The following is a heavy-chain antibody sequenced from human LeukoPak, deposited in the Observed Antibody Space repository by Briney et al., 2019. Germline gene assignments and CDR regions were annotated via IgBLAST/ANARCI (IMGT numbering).Heavy chain of an antibody. Sequence: GGSLRLSCAASGFTFSSYAMSWVRQAPRKGLEWVSVVSGSGSSTDYADSVKGRFTISRDNSKNTLYLQMSSLSAEDTAVYYCAKMNVLTGYYTPNFDYWGQGTLVTLSS. CDR1: GFTFSSYA. CDR2: VSGSGSST. D-gene: IGHD3-9*01. CDR3: AKMNVLTGYYTPNFDY. J-gene: IGHJ4*02. V-gene: IGHV3-23*01.